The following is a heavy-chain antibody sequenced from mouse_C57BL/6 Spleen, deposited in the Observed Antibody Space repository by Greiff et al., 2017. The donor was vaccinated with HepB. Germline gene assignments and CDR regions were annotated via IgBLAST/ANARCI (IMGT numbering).Heavy chain of an antibody. CDR1: GFSFTSYG. J-gene: IGHJ3*01. Sequence: VQLQQSGPGLVQPSQSLSITCTVSGFSFTSYGVHWVRQSPGKGLEWLGVIWSGGSTDYNAAFITRLSISKDNSKSQVFFKMNSLQADDSAIYYCARNFDDYDVAWFAYWGQGTLVTVSA. CDR2: IWSGGST. V-gene: IGHV2-2*01. CDR3: ARNFDDYDVAWFAY. D-gene: IGHD2-4*01.